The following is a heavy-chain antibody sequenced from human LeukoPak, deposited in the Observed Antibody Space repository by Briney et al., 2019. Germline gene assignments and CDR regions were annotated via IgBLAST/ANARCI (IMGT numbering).Heavy chain of an antibody. V-gene: IGHV4-34*01. CDR3: ARGGARTQYYGSRSYYLMWAPIGY. CDR2: INHSGST. Sequence: SETLSLTCAVYGGSFSGYYWSWIRQPPGKGLEWIGEINHSGSTNYNPSLKSRVTISVDTSKNQFSLKLSSVTAADTAVYYCARGGARTQYYGSRSYYLMWAPIGYWGQGTLVTVSS. CDR1: GGSFSGYY. D-gene: IGHD3-10*01. J-gene: IGHJ4*02.